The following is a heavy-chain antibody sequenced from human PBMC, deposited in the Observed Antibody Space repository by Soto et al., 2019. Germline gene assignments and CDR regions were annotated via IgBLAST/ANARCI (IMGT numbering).Heavy chain of an antibody. CDR1: VGSMRNYY. V-gene: IGHV4-59*01. J-gene: IGHJ4*02. Sequence: SETLSLTCSVSVGSMRNYYWNWIRQPPGRGLEWIGYVYHSGSTNYNPSLKSRVSMSVDVSRNHFSLTLHSVTAADTAVYFCTSSYSTSSSPDYWGQGTLVTVS. D-gene: IGHD6-6*01. CDR3: TSSYSTSSSPDY. CDR2: VYHSGST.